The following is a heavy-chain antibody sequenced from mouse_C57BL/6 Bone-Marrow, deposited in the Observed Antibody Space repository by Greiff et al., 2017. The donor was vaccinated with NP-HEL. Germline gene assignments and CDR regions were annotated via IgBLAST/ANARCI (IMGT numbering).Heavy chain of an antibody. CDR2: FYPGSGSI. CDR1: GYTFTEYT. V-gene: IGHV1-62-2*01. CDR3: ARHETGLRRLDAMDY. J-gene: IGHJ4*01. D-gene: IGHD2-4*01. Sequence: VQLVESEAELVKPGASVKLSCKASGYTFTEYTIHWVKQRSGQGLEWIGWFYPGSGSIKYNEKFKDKATLTADKSSSTVYMELSRLTSEDSAVYFCARHETGLRRLDAMDYWGQGTSVTVSS.